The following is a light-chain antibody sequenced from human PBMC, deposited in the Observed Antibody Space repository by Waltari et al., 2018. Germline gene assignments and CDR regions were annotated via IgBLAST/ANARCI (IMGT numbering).Light chain of an antibody. CDR1: SSDVGAYNY. CDR2: DVS. V-gene: IGLV2-14*03. J-gene: IGLJ1*01. Sequence: QSALTQPASVSGSPGQSITISCTGTSSDVGAYNYVSWYQQHPGKAPKLRIYDVSKRHSGVSARFCGSKSGNTASLTISGLQAEDEADYYCSSFTTSAIYVFGSVTKVTVL. CDR3: SSFTTSAIYV.